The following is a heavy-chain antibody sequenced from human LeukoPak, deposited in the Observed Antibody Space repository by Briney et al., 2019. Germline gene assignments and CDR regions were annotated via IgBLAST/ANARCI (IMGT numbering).Heavy chain of an antibody. V-gene: IGHV3-48*03. D-gene: IGHD3-10*02. CDR3: AELGITMIGGV. Sequence: GGSLRLSCAASGFTFSRYWMSWVRQAPGKGLEWVSYISSSGSTIYYADSVKGRFTISRDNAKNSLYLQMHSLRAEDTAVYCCAELGITMIGGVWGKGTTVTISS. J-gene: IGHJ6*04. CDR2: ISSSGSTI. CDR1: GFTFSRYW.